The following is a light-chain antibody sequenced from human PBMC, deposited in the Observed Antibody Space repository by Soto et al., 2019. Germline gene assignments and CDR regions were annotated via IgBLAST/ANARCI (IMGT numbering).Light chain of an antibody. J-gene: IGLJ1*01. Sequence: QSVLTQPRSVSGSPGQSVAISCTGTSSDICGYNYVSWYQQHPGKAPKVMIYDVDKRPSGVPDRFSGSKSGNTASLTISDLQTEDEADYYCCSNAGRPDVFGTGTKVTV. V-gene: IGLV2-11*01. CDR3: CSNAGRPDV. CDR1: SSDICGYNY. CDR2: DVD.